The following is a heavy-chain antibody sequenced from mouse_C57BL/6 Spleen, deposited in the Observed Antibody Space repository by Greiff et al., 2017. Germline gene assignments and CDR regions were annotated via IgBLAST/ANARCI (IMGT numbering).Heavy chain of an antibody. CDR2: ISDGGSYT. J-gene: IGHJ1*03. CDR3: ARDLSYSNYVDFDV. V-gene: IGHV5-4*01. D-gene: IGHD2-5*01. CDR1: GFTFSSYA. Sequence: EVKLVESGGGLVKPGGSLKLSCAASGFTFSSYAMSWVRQTPEKRLEWVATISDGGSYTYYPDNVKGRFPISRDNAKNNLYLQMSHLKSEDTAMYYCARDLSYSNYVDFDVWGTGTTVTVSS.